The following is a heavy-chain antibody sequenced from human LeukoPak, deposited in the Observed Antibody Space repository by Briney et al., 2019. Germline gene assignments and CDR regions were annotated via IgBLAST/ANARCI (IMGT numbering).Heavy chain of an antibody. CDR3: ARTVRGVIFFDP. CDR1: GGTFSSYA. J-gene: IGHJ5*02. Sequence: ASVKVSCKASGGTFSSYAISWVRQAPGQGLEWMGRIIPILGIANYAQKFQGRVTITADKSTSTAYMELSSLRSEDTAVYYCARTVRGVIFFDPWGQGTLVTVSS. CDR2: IIPILGIA. D-gene: IGHD3-10*01. V-gene: IGHV1-69*04.